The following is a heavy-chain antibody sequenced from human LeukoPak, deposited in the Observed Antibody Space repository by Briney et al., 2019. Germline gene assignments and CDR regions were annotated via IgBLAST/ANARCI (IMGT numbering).Heavy chain of an antibody. Sequence: PGGSLRLSCAASGFTFSSYYMHWVRHPTGKGLEWVSGIGILGDTFFLGSVKGRFTISRESAKNSWYLQMNSLRDGDTAVYYCARSVPGGRGWTGSIEFWGQGTLVTVSS. CDR1: GFTFSSYY. CDR2: IGILGDT. J-gene: IGHJ4*02. CDR3: ARSVPGGRGWTGSIEF. V-gene: IGHV3-13*01. D-gene: IGHD6-19*01.